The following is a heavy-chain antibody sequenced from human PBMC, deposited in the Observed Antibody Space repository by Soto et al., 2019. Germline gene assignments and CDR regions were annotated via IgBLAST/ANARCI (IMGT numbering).Heavy chain of an antibody. V-gene: IGHV3-48*01. D-gene: IGHD3-22*01. CDR3: ARDQLYYNDISGRPLNAFDV. CDR1: GFTFRNYG. Sequence: PGGSLRLSCAASGFTFRNYGMNWVRQAPGKGLEWVSYIGIGSSTKYYADSVKGRFTISRDNAKNSLYLQMNSLRAEDTAVYYCARDQLYYNDISGRPLNAFDVWVTGTMVTVSS. J-gene: IGHJ3*01. CDR2: IGIGSSTK.